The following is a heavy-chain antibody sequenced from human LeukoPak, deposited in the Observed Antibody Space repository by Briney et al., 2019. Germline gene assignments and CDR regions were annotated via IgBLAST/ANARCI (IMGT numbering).Heavy chain of an antibody. CDR1: GGSISSYY. J-gene: IGHJ4*02. V-gene: IGHV4-59*08. CDR3: ARLDYWSGMY. CDR2: IYYSGST. Sequence: SETLSLTCTVSGGSISSYYWSWIRQPPGKGLEWIGYIYYSGSTNYNPSLKSRVTISVDTSKNQFSLKLSSVTAADTAVYYCARLDYWSGMYWGQGTLVTISS. D-gene: IGHD3-3*01.